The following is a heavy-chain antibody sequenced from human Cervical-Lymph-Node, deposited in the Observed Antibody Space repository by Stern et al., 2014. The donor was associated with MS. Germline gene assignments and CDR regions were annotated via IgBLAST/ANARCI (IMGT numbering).Heavy chain of an antibody. V-gene: IGHV1-2*06. CDR1: GYTFTDYS. CDR3: ARVSTRGYNTLDV. Sequence: QVQLVQSGAEVKKPGASVKVSCKAFGYTFTDYSTHWVRQAPGQGLEWMGRIHPNSGGTTFAHTFQGRVNMNSDTSIKKAYIDMSSLRSDDTAVYYCARVSTRGYNTLDVWGQGTTVTVSS. D-gene: IGHD5-12*01. J-gene: IGHJ6*02. CDR2: IHPNSGGT.